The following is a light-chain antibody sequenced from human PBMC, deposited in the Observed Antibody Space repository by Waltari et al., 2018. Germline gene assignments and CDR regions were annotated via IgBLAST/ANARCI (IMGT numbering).Light chain of an antibody. Sequence: IQLTQSPSSLSASVGDRVTLTCRASQDISTSVAWYHQKAGKAPKLLIYAASTLQSGVPSRFSGSGSGTEFTLTIGSLQPEDFATYYCQQLKTYPLTFGGGTKVEIK. V-gene: IGKV1-9*01. CDR3: QQLKTYPLT. J-gene: IGKJ4*01. CDR2: AAS. CDR1: QDISTS.